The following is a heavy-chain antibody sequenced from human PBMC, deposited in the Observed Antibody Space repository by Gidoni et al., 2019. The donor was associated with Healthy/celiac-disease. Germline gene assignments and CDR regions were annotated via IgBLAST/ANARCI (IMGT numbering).Heavy chain of an antibody. D-gene: IGHD6-6*01. CDR2: ISWNSGSI. CDR1: GFPFDDYA. Sequence: EVQLVESGGGLVQPGRSLRLSCAASGFPFDDYAMPWVRQDPGKGLEWVSGISWNSGSIGYADSVKGRFTIARDNAKNSLYLQMNSLRAEDTALYYCAKDLSSSPEAFDIWGQGTMVTVSS. J-gene: IGHJ3*02. V-gene: IGHV3-9*01. CDR3: AKDLSSSPEAFDI.